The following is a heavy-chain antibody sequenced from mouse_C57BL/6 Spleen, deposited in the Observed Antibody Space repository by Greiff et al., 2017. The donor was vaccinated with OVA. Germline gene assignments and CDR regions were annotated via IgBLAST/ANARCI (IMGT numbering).Heavy chain of an antibody. CDR3: ARFEGSWFAY. CDR2: IDPSDSYT. Sequence: QVQLQQPGAELGMPGASGRRPCKASGTTFTSSWRHWGKRRPGQGLEWIGEIDPSDSYTNYNQKFKGKSTLTVDKSSSTAYMQLSSLTSEDSAVYYCARFEGSWFAYWGQGTLVTVSA. CDR1: GTTFTSSW. V-gene: IGHV1-69*01. J-gene: IGHJ3*01.